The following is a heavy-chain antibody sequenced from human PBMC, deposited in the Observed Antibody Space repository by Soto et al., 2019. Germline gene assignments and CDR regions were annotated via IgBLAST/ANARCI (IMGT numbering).Heavy chain of an antibody. Sequence: GASVKVSCKASGGTFSSYAISWVRQAPGQGLEWMGGIIPIFGTANYAQKFQGRVTITADESTSTAYMELSSLRSEDTAVYYCARGSGTIFGVVLYFDYWGQGTLVTVSS. J-gene: IGHJ4*02. CDR3: ARGSGTIFGVVLYFDY. V-gene: IGHV1-69*13. CDR1: GGTFSSYA. D-gene: IGHD3-3*01. CDR2: IIPIFGTA.